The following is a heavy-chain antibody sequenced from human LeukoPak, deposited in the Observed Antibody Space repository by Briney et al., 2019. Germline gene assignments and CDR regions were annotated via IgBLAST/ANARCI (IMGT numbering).Heavy chain of an antibody. J-gene: IGHJ4*02. CDR1: GGSISRYY. CDR3: ARLAQWLVRRGGIDY. CDR2: IYYIGST. V-gene: IGHV4-59*08. D-gene: IGHD6-19*01. Sequence: ASETLSLTCTVAGGSISRYYWSWIRQPPGKGLEWIGYIYYIGSTNYNPSLKSRVTISVDTYKNQFSLKLSSVTAADPAVYYCARLAQWLVRRGGIDYWGQGTLVTVSS.